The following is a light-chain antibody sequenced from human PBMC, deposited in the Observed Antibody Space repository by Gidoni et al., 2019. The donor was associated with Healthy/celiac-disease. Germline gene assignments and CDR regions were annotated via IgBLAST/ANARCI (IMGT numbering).Light chain of an antibody. CDR2: GAS. J-gene: IGKJ2*01. CDR1: QSVSSSY. Sequence: EIVLTQSPGTLSLSPGERATLSCRARQSVSSSYVAWYQQKPGQAPSLLIYGASSRAIGIPDRFQCNGSGTEFNLTISLLEPEEFAVYFFQQYGSSPYTFGQGTKLEIK. V-gene: IGKV3-20*01. CDR3: QQYGSSPYT.